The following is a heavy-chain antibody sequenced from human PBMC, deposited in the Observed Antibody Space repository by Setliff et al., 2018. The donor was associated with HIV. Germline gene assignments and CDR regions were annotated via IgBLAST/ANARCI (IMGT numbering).Heavy chain of an antibody. CDR1: DYTFTSYW. CDR3: ARNYGEPDWHFDL. J-gene: IGHJ2*01. D-gene: IGHD4-17*01. V-gene: IGHV5-51*01. Sequence: AGESLKISCRASDYTFTSYWIAWVRQRPGKGLEWMGIIYPGDFDTRYSPSFEGQVVISADKSISTAYLHWNNLRASDTAIYYCARNYGEPDWHFDLWGRGTLVTVSS. CDR2: IYPGDFDT.